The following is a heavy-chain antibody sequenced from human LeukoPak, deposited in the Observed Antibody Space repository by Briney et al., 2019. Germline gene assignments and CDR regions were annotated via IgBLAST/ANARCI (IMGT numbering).Heavy chain of an antibody. J-gene: IGHJ3*02. V-gene: IGHV1-46*01. CDR3: ARPTYYYDSSGYSDAFDI. CDR2: INPSGGST. Sequence: ASVKVSCKASGYTFTCYYMHWVRQAPGQGLEWMGIINPSGGSTSYAQKFQGRVTMTRDTSTSTVYMELSSLRSEDTAVYYCARPTYYYDSSGYSDAFDIWGQGTMVTVSS. D-gene: IGHD3-22*01. CDR1: GYTFTCYY.